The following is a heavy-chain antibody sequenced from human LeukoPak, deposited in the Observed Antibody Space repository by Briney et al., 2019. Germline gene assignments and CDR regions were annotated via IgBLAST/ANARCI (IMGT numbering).Heavy chain of an antibody. CDR1: GFTFSDYS. CDR3: ARDMMGNSGWPHDY. CDR2: ISSGGTYI. J-gene: IGHJ4*02. D-gene: IGHD6-19*01. Sequence: PGGSLRLSCAASGFTFSDYSMNWVRQAPGKGLEWVSAISSGGTYIYYADSLKGRFTVSRDNADNSLFLEMNSLRVEDTAVYYCARDMMGNSGWPHDYWGQGTLVTVSS. V-gene: IGHV3-21*06.